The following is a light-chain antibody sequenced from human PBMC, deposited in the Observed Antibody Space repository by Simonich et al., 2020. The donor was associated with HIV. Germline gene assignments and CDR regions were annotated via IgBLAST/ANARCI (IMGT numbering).Light chain of an antibody. CDR1: QSVSSS. Sequence: EIVMTQSPATLSVSPGERATLSCRASQSVSSSLAWYQQKPGQAPRLLISGASTRATGIPARFSGSGSGTEFTLTISSLQPDDFATYYCQQYNSYWWTFGQGTKVEIK. CDR2: GAS. CDR3: QQYNSYWWT. V-gene: IGKV3-15*01. J-gene: IGKJ1*01.